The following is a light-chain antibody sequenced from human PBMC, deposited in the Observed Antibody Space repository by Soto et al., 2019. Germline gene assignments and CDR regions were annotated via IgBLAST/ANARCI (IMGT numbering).Light chain of an antibody. CDR2: DAS. CDR3: QQYYKLPWT. Sequence: IVMTPSPGTLSVSPGERATPSCRASQSVSSNLAWYQQKPGQAPRLLIYDASTRATGIPARFSGSGSRTEFNLIISSLQSEDFAVYCCQQYYKLPWTFGQGTKVDIK. CDR1: QSVSSN. J-gene: IGKJ1*01. V-gene: IGKV3-15*01.